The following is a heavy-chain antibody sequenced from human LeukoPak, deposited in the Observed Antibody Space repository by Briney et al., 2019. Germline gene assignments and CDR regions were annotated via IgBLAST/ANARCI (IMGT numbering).Heavy chain of an antibody. Sequence: ASVRVSCKASGYTFTAYHILWVRQAPGQGLQYLGWIHPKTGDSNFAQRFQGRVTMTRDTSISTAYMELSGLMSDDTAVYYCAKGVVVAPDVTPFDYWGQGTLVTVSS. CDR1: GYTFTAYH. D-gene: IGHD2-2*01. J-gene: IGHJ4*02. CDR2: IHPKTGDS. V-gene: IGHV1-2*02. CDR3: AKGVVVAPDVTPFDY.